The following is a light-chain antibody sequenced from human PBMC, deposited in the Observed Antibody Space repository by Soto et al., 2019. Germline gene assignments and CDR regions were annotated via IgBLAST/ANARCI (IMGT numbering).Light chain of an antibody. V-gene: IGKV3-15*01. CDR3: QQYNNWPHT. Sequence: EIVMTQSPATLSVSPGERAALSCRASQSVNSNLAWFQQKPGQAPRLLIYGASTRATGIPARFSGRGSGREFTLTISSLQSEDFAVYYCQQYNNWPHTFGGGTKVEIK. J-gene: IGKJ4*01. CDR2: GAS. CDR1: QSVNSN.